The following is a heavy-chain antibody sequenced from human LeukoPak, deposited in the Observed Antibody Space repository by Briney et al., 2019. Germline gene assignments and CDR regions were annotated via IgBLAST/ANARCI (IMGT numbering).Heavy chain of an antibody. Sequence: GGSLRLSCAASGFTVSSNYMSWVRQAPGKGLEWVSVIYSGGTTYYADSVKGRFTISRDNSKNTLHLQMNSLRAEDTAVYYCARDQYTYAHAAHWGQGTLVPSPQ. CDR3: ARDQYTYAHAAH. CDR2: IYSGGTT. CDR1: GFTVSSNY. D-gene: IGHD5-18*01. V-gene: IGHV3-66*01. J-gene: IGHJ4*02.